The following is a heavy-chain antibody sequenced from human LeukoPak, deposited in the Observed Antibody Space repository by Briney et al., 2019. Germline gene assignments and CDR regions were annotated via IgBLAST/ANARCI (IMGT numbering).Heavy chain of an antibody. CDR3: ATTYTAMVAGAFDI. CDR1: GESFSGYY. Sequence: PSETLSLTCAVYGESFSGYYWSWVRQPPGKGLEWIGEINHSGSTNYNPSLKSRVTISEDTSKKQFSLKLSSVTAADTAVYYCATTYTAMVAGAFDIWGQGTMVTVSS. V-gene: IGHV4-34*01. D-gene: IGHD5-18*01. J-gene: IGHJ3*02. CDR2: INHSGST.